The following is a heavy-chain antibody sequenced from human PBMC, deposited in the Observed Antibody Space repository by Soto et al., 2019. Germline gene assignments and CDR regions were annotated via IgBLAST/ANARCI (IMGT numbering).Heavy chain of an antibody. J-gene: IGHJ2*01. CDR2: ISYDGSNK. V-gene: IGHV3-30-3*01. Sequence: QVQLVESGGGVVQPGRSLRLSCAASGFTFSSYAMHWVRQAPGKGLEWVAVISYDGSNKYYADSVKGRFTISRDNSKNTLYLQMNGMRAEDTAVYYCARDLRYCSGGSCYYWYYDLWGRGTLVTVSS. D-gene: IGHD2-15*01. CDR1: GFTFSSYA. CDR3: ARDLRYCSGGSCYYWYYDL.